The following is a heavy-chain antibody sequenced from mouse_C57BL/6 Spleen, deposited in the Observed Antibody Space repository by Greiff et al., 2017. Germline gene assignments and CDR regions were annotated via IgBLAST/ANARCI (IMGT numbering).Heavy chain of an antibody. D-gene: IGHD2-4*01. CDR2: INPSNGGT. CDR3: AGYDYDGGAWFAY. CDR1: GYTFTSYW. V-gene: IGHV1-53*01. J-gene: IGHJ3*01. Sequence: QVQLQQPGTELVKPGASVKLSCKASGYTFTSYWMHWVKQRPGQGLEWIGNINPSNGGTNYNEKFKSKATLTVDKSSSTAYMQLSSLTSEDSAVYYGAGYDYDGGAWFAYWGQGTLVTVSA.